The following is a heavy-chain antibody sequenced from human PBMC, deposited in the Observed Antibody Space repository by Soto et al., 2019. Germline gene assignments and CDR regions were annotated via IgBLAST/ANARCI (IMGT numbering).Heavy chain of an antibody. D-gene: IGHD3-9*01. J-gene: IGHJ4*02. Sequence: QVQLVQSGAEVKKPGASVKVSCKASGYTFTSYGISGVRQAPGQGLEWMGWISAYNGNTSYAPKLQGRVTMATDTSTLTAYMALRSLRSDDTAVYYCATDPGFRSDYWGQGTLVTVSS. CDR1: GYTFTSYG. CDR3: ATDPGFRSDY. V-gene: IGHV1-18*01. CDR2: ISAYNGNT.